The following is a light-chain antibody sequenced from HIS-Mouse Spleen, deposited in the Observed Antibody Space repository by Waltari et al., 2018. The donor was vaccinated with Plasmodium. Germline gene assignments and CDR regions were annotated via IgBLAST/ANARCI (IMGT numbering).Light chain of an antibody. CDR1: SSDVGGYHY. CDR2: EVS. CDR3: SSYAGSNNLV. Sequence: QSALTQPPPASGSPGQSVPIPCTGTSSDVGGYHYVPWYQQHPGKAPKLMIYEVSKRPSGVPDRFSGSKSGNTASLTVSGLQAEDEADYYCSSYAGSNNLVFGGGTKLTVL. J-gene: IGLJ2*01. V-gene: IGLV2-8*01.